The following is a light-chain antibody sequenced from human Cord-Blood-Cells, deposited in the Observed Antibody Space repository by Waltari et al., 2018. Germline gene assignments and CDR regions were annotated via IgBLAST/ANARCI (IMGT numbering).Light chain of an antibody. CDR1: SSDVGSYNL. CDR2: EGS. V-gene: IGLV2-23*01. Sequence: QSALTQPASVSGSPGQSITISCTGTSSDVGSYNLFSWYQQHPGKAPKLMSYEGSKRPSGVSYRFSGAKSGNTASLTSSGLQAEDEADYYSFSYAGSSTLVFGGGTKLTVL. CDR3: FSYAGSSTLV. J-gene: IGLJ3*02.